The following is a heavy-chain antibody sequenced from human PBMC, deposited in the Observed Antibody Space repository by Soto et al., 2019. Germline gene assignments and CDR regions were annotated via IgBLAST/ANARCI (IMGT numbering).Heavy chain of an antibody. V-gene: IGHV3-23*01. CDR2: ISGGGSNT. CDR1: GFPFSRYV. CDR3: AKDSNKYSSSLRGRHFDH. D-gene: IGHD4-4*01. Sequence: GGSLRLSCAAPGFPFSRYVMSWVRQAPGKGLEWVSGISGGGSNTFYADSVKGRFTISRDKSKNTLLLQMNNLGAEDTAVYYCAKDSNKYSSSLRGRHFDHWDQVMGLTVS. J-gene: IGHJ4*02.